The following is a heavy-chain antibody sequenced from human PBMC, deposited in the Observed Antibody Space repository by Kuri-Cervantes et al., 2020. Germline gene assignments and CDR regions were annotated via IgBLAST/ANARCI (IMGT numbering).Heavy chain of an antibody. CDR2: IYYSGST. CDR3: AETSMVRGVIRSHYYYYGMDV. Sequence: SETLSLTCTVSGGSFNSYYWSWIRQPPGKGLEWIGYIYYSGSTNYNPYFKSRVTIAVEPSKNQFSLKLSSVTAANTAVYYCAETSMVRGVIRSHYYYYGMDVWGQGTTVTVSS. CDR1: GGSFNSYY. D-gene: IGHD3-10*01. V-gene: IGHV4-59*01. J-gene: IGHJ6*02.